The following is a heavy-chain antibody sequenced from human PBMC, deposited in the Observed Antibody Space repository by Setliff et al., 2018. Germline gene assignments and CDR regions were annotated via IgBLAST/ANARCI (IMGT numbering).Heavy chain of an antibody. Sequence: GSLRLSCAASGLIFGNYWMSWVRQAPGQGLEWVSSIDSSSTWIYYADSVKGRFTISRDNAKNSLYLQMNSLGAEDTAVYFCARSPANGGHDAFDVWGQGTMVTVSS. CDR2: IDSSSTWI. CDR3: ARSPANGGHDAFDV. V-gene: IGHV3-21*06. J-gene: IGHJ3*01. CDR1: GLIFGNYW. D-gene: IGHD6-25*01.